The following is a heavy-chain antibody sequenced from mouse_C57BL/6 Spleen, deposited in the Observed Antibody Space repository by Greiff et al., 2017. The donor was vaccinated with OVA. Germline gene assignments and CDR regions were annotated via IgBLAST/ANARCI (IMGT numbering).Heavy chain of an antibody. CDR2: IYPGDGDT. CDR3: ARQGISNYYAMDY. V-gene: IGHV1-82*01. J-gene: IGHJ4*01. Sequence: VQLQQSGPELVKPGASVKISCKASGYAFSSSWMNWVKQRPGKGLEWIGRIYPGDGDTNYNGKFKGKATLTADKSSSTAYMQLSSLTSEDSAVYFCARQGISNYYAMDYWGQGTSVTVSS. D-gene: IGHD2-5*01. CDR1: GYAFSSSW.